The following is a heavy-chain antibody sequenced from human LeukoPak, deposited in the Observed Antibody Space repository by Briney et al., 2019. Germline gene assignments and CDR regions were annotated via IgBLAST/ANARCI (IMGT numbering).Heavy chain of an antibody. CDR2: IYDTGTPT. Sequence: SETLSLTCTVSGGSISGFVWSWIRQPPGEGLDYIGFIYDTGTPTNYNPLLKSRVTFSVDTSKNQFSLSLKSVTAADTAVYYCARLTKGEQWLAYYFDYWGQGALVTVSS. CDR1: GGSISGFV. D-gene: IGHD6-19*01. V-gene: IGHV4-59*08. J-gene: IGHJ4*02. CDR3: ARLTKGEQWLAYYFDY.